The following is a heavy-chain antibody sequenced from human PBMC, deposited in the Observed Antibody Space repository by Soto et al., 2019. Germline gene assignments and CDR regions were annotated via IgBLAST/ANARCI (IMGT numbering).Heavy chain of an antibody. CDR2: IYYSGST. J-gene: IGHJ3*02. CDR3: ARDRGYYDGSGYLKAFDI. D-gene: IGHD3-22*01. CDR1: GGSVNSGSYY. Sequence: QVQLQESGPGLVKPSETLSLTCTVSGGSVNSGSYYWSWIRQPPGKGLEWIGYIYYSGSTNYNSSLKSRLTISVDTSKNQFSLKLSSVTAADTAVYYCARDRGYYDGSGYLKAFDIWGQGTMVTVSS. V-gene: IGHV4-61*01.